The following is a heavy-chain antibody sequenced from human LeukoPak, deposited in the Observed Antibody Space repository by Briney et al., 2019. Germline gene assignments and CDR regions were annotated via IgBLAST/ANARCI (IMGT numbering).Heavy chain of an antibody. Sequence: PSETLSLTCTVSGGSISSYYWSWIRQPPGKGLEWIGYIYYSGSTNYNPSLKSRVTISVDTSKNQFSLKLSSVTAADTAVYYCARGEVESGYSFDYWGQGTLVTVSS. D-gene: IGHD5-18*01. CDR3: ARGEVESGYSFDY. V-gene: IGHV4-59*01. J-gene: IGHJ4*02. CDR2: IYYSGST. CDR1: GGSISSYY.